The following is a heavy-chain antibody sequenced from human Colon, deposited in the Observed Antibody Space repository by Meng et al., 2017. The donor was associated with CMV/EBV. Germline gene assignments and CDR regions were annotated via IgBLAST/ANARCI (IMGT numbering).Heavy chain of an antibody. Sequence: SGGSISSYYWRWIRQPAGKGLEWIGRIYTSGSTNYNPSLKSRVTMSVDTSKNQFSLKLSSVTAADTAVYYCARETTGTTAGRWFDPWGQGTLVTVSS. J-gene: IGHJ5*02. CDR1: GGSISSYY. CDR3: ARETTGTTAGRWFDP. D-gene: IGHD1-7*01. CDR2: IYTSGST. V-gene: IGHV4-4*07.